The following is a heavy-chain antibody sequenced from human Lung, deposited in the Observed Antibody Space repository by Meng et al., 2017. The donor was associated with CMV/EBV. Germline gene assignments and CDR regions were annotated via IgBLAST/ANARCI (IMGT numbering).Heavy chain of an antibody. CDR3: AKLHRWGYDFWGGTQYYFDD. CDR1: GFTFSSYA. D-gene: IGHD3-3*01. J-gene: IGHJ4*02. CDR2: ISSSGGST. Sequence: SCAASGFTFSSYAMSWVRQAPGKGLEWVSTISSSGGSTYYADSVKGRFTISRDNSKNTLYLQMNSLRAEDTAVYYCAKLHRWGYDFWGGTQYYFDDXGQGXLVTVSS. V-gene: IGHV3-23*01.